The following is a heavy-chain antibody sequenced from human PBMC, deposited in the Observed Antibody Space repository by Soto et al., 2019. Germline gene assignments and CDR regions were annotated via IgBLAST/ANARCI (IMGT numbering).Heavy chain of an antibody. CDR3: AKDSAAGYYDSSAPTY. V-gene: IGHV3-30*04. Sequence: GGSLRLSCAASGFTFSSYAMHWVRQAPGKGLGWVAVISYDGSNKYYADSVKGRFTISRDNSKNTLYLQMNSLRAEDTAVYYCAKDSAAGYYDSSAPTYWGQGTLVTVSS. D-gene: IGHD3-22*01. CDR2: ISYDGSNK. J-gene: IGHJ4*02. CDR1: GFTFSSYA.